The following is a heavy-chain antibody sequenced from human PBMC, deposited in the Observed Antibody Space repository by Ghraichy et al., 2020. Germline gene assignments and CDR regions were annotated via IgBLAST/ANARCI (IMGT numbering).Heavy chain of an antibody. D-gene: IGHD3-10*01. CDR3: AKEPGDYYGSGSYFHF. CDR1: GYKFSSYG. Sequence: ASVKVSCKTSGYKFSSYGISWLRQAPGQGPEWMGWISVYSGDTTYAEKFQGRLTVTTDKAASTVYMYLRSLTSDDTAVYYCAKEPGDYYGSGSYFHFWGQGTLVTVSS. J-gene: IGHJ4*02. CDR2: ISVYSGDT. V-gene: IGHV1-18*01.